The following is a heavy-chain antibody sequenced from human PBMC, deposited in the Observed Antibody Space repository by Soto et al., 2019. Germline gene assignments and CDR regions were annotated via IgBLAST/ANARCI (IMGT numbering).Heavy chain of an antibody. V-gene: IGHV3-33*01. CDR1: GFTFSSYG. Sequence: PGGSLRLSCAASGFTFSSYGMHWVRQAPGKGLEWVAVIWYDGSNKYYADSVKGRFTISRDNSKNTLYLQMNSLRAEDTAVYYCARVSQPWGHESNWLCEYWGQGTLVTVSS. CDR3: ARVSQPWGHESNWLCEY. D-gene: IGHD3-9*01. CDR2: IWYDGSNK. J-gene: IGHJ4*02.